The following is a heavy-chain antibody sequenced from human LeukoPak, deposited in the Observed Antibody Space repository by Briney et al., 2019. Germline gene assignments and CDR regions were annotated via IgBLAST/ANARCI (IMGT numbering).Heavy chain of an antibody. Sequence: GGSLRLSCAASGFTFSSYAMSWVRQAPGKGLEWVSAISGSGGSTYYADSMKGRFTISRDNSKNTLYLQMNSLRAEDTAVYYCAKDTGGDTYYDFWSGYYDLPQTGYMDVWGKGTTVTVSS. CDR3: AKDTGGDTYYDFWSGYYDLPQTGYMDV. D-gene: IGHD3-3*01. CDR2: ISGSGGST. CDR1: GFTFSSYA. J-gene: IGHJ6*03. V-gene: IGHV3-23*01.